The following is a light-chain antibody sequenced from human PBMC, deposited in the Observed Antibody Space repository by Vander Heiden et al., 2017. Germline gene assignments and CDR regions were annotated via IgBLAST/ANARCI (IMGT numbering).Light chain of an antibody. CDR2: DVS. Sequence: QSALTQPASVSGSPGQSITISCTVTSSDVGGYNYVSWYQQHPGKAPKLMIYDVSNRPPGVSNRFSGSKSGNTASLTISGLQAEDEAHYYCSSYTGSSTYVFGTGTKVTVL. CDR1: SSDVGGYNY. J-gene: IGLJ1*01. V-gene: IGLV2-14*03. CDR3: SSYTGSSTYV.